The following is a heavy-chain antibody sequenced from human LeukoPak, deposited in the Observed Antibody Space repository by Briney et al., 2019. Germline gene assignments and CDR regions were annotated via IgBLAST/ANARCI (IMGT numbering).Heavy chain of an antibody. Sequence: PSETLSLTWSVSAGSIGTYYWGWIPQPPGKGLEWIGYIYFSGSTKYNPALQSRVTISVDTSKNQVSLKLTSVTAADTAVYYCAREFPHLDVWGKGTTVTVSS. CDR3: AREFPHLDV. J-gene: IGHJ6*04. CDR1: AGSIGTYY. CDR2: IYFSGST. V-gene: IGHV4-59*01.